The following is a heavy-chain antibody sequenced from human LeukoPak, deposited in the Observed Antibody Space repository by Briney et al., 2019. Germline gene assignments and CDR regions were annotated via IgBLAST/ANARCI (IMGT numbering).Heavy chain of an antibody. CDR1: GFTFSTCA. Sequence: GSLRLSCAASGFTFSTCAMTWVRQAPGKGLEWVSGISASGGRTYYADSVGGRFTISRDNSKNTLYLQMNSLRAEDTAVYYCAKSVKSGYTSGDFDYWGQGTLVTVSS. D-gene: IGHD6-19*01. CDR3: AKSVKSGYTSGDFDY. CDR2: ISASGGRT. V-gene: IGHV3-23*01. J-gene: IGHJ4*02.